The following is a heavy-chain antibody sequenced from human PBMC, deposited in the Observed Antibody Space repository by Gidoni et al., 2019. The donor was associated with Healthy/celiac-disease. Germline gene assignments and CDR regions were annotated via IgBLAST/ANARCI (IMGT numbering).Heavy chain of an antibody. Sequence: EVQLLESGGGLVQPGGSLRLSCAASGFPCSSYAMSWVRQAPGKGLEWVSAISGSGGSTYYADSVKGRFTISRDNSKNTLYLQMNSLRAEDTAVYYCAKGPSIAVAFMDVWGQGTTVTVSS. J-gene: IGHJ6*02. D-gene: IGHD6-19*01. CDR2: ISGSGGST. CDR3: AKGPSIAVAFMDV. CDR1: GFPCSSYA. V-gene: IGHV3-23*01.